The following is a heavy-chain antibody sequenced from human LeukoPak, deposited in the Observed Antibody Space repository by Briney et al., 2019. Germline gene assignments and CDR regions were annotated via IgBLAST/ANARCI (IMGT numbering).Heavy chain of an antibody. V-gene: IGHV4-38-2*01. J-gene: IGHJ4*02. Sequence: SETLSLTCAVSGYSISSGYYWGWIRKPPGKGLEWIGSIHHSGRTYSNPSLKSRVTISVDTSENQFSLKLSSVTAADTAVYYCARLVYNGSGIYHYFDYWGQGTLVIVSS. CDR2: IHHSGRT. D-gene: IGHD3-10*01. CDR3: ARLVYNGSGIYHYFDY. CDR1: GYSISSGYY.